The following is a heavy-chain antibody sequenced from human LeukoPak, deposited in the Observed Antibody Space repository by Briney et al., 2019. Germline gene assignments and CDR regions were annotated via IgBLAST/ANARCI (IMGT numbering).Heavy chain of an antibody. J-gene: IGHJ4*02. D-gene: IGHD4-17*01. Sequence: GGSLRLSCAASGFTFSSYSMSWVRQAPGKGLEWVSSISSSTSYIYYADSVKGRFTISKDNAKNSLYLQMNSLRAEDTAVYYCARAGGSTVSHSDYWGQGTLVTVSS. V-gene: IGHV3-21*01. CDR1: GFTFSSYS. CDR2: ISSSTSYI. CDR3: ARAGGSTVSHSDY.